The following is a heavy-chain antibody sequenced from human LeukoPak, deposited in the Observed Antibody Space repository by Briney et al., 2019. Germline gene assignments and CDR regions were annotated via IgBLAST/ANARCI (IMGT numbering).Heavy chain of an antibody. D-gene: IGHD6-6*01. CDR2: INHSGST. J-gene: IGHJ5*02. V-gene: IGHV4-34*01. Sequence: SETLSLTCAVYGGSFSGYYWSWIRQPPGKGLEWIGEINHSGSTNYNPSLKSRVTISVDTSKNQFSLKLSSVTAADTAVYYCARSPPYAEYSSSRRSSRGAYFWFDPWGQGTLVTVSS. CDR3: ARSPPYAEYSSSRRSSRGAYFWFDP. CDR1: GGSFSGYY.